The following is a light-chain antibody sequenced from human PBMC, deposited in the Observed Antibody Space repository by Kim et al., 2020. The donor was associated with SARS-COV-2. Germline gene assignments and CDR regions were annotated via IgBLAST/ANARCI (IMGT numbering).Light chain of an antibody. CDR3: HHYVTPPRT. CDR2: AAS. J-gene: IGKJ1*01. V-gene: IGKV3-20*01. Sequence: PGEIANLPCRASQSVSTCSLAWYPQTPGQPRRLLIYAASSRAAGIPDRFRGSGSATDFTLTTSSPEPERFAVYFCHHYVTPPRTFGQGTTV. CDR1: QSVSTCS.